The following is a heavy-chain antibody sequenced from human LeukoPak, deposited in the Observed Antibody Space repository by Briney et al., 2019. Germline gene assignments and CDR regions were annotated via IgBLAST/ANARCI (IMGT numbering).Heavy chain of an antibody. V-gene: IGHV1-69*13. CDR1: GYTFTSYD. CDR2: IIPIFGTA. D-gene: IGHD4-17*01. Sequence: GASVKVSCKASGYTFTSYDINWVRQAPGQGLEWMGGIIPIFGTANYAQKFQGRVTITADESTSTAYMELSSLRSEDTAVYYCARGQARTRVTRLDPWGQGTLVTVSS. J-gene: IGHJ5*02. CDR3: ARGQARTRVTRLDP.